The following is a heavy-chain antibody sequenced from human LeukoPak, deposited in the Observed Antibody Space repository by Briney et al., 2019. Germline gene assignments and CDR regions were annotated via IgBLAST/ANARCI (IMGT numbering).Heavy chain of an antibody. J-gene: IGHJ4*02. CDR3: ARDSGTYYYDSSGFEGFDY. D-gene: IGHD3-22*01. Sequence: SDTLSLTCTVSGVSMSDYYWSWIRQPPGKGLEWIGYIYYSGSTNYNPSLKSRVTISVDRSKNQLSLKLSSVTAADTAMYYCARDSGTYYYDSSGFEGFDYWGQGTLVTVSS. CDR1: GVSMSDYY. V-gene: IGHV4-59*01. CDR2: IYYSGST.